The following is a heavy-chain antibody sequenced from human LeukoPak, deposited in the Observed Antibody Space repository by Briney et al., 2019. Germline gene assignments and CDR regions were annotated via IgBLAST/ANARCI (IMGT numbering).Heavy chain of an antibody. CDR3: ARGGVMVREQTFDY. CDR2: IPYDGSNK. D-gene: IGHD3-10*01. J-gene: IGHJ4*02. CDR1: GFTFSSYA. V-gene: IGHV3-30*04. Sequence: GRSLRLSCAASGFTFSSYAMHWVRQAPGKGLEWVAVIPYDGSNKYYADSVKGRFTISRDNSKNTLYLQMNSLRAEDTAVYYCARGGVMVREQTFDYWGQGTLVTVSS.